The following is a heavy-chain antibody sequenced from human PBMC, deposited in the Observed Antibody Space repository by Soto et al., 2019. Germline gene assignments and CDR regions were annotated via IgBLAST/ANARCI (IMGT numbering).Heavy chain of an antibody. V-gene: IGHV3-7*03. J-gene: IGHJ6*02. CDR3: VLLHVGGVKSYYYYGMDV. D-gene: IGHD3-16*01. CDR2: IKQDGSEK. CDR1: GFTFSSYW. Sequence: GGSLILSCAASGFTFSSYWMSWVRQAPGKGLEWVANIKQDGSEKYYVDSVKGRFTISRDNAKNSLYLQMNSLRAEDTAVYYCVLLHVGGVKSYYYYGMDVWGQGTTVTVSS.